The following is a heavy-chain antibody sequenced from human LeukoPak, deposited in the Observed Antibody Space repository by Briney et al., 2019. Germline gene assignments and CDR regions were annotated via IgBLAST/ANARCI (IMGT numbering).Heavy chain of an antibody. CDR2: ISSGSSYI. CDR3: ARGGLNYADASDI. Sequence: GGSLRLSCAASGSTFSRHSMNWVRQAPGKGLEWFSYISSGSSYIYYADSVKGRFTIFRDNAENSLYLQMNSLRGEDTAVYYCARGGLNYADASDIWGQGTMVTVSS. V-gene: IGHV3-21*01. J-gene: IGHJ3*02. CDR1: GSTFSRHS. D-gene: IGHD4-11*01.